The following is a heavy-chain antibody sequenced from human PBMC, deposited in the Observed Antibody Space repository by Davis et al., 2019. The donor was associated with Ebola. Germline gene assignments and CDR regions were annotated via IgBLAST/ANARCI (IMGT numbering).Heavy chain of an antibody. CDR3: AKLEGHYYYYYMDV. CDR1: GFTFSSYA. J-gene: IGHJ6*03. CDR2: ISGSGGST. Sequence: GESLKISCAASGFTFSSYAMSWVRQAPGKGLEWVSAISGSGGSTYYADSVKGRFTISRDNSKNTLYLQMNSLRAEDTAVYYCAKLEGHYYYYYMDVWGKGTTVTVSS. V-gene: IGHV3-23*01.